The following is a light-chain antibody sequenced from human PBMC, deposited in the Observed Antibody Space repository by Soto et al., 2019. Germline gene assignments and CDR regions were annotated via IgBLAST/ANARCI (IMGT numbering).Light chain of an antibody. CDR1: QSVSSSY. J-gene: IGKJ1*01. Sequence: EIVLTQSPGTLSLSPGERATLSCRASQSVSSSYLVWYQKKSGQAPRLLIYGASSRATGIPDRFSGSGSGTDFTLTISRLEPEDFAVYSCQQYGSSSWTFGQGPKVEIK. CDR2: GAS. V-gene: IGKV3-20*01. CDR3: QQYGSSSWT.